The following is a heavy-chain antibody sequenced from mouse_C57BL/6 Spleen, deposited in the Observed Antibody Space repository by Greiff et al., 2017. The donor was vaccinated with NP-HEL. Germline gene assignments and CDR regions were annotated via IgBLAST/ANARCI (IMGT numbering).Heavy chain of an antibody. CDR3: ARWAY. Sequence: VQLQQSGAELAKPGASVKLSCKASGYTFTSYWMHWVKQRPGQGLEWIGYINPSSGYTKYNQKFKGKATLTVDTSSSTAYMQLSSLTSEDSAVYYCARWAYWGQGTTLTVSS. CDR2: INPSSGYT. J-gene: IGHJ2*01. V-gene: IGHV1-7*01. CDR1: GYTFTSYW.